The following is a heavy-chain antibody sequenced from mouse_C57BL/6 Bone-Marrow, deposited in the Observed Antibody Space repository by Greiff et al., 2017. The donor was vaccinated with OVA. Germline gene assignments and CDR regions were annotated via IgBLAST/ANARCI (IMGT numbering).Heavy chain of an antibody. V-gene: IGHV1-26*01. CDR2: INPNNGGT. Sequence: VQLQQSGPELVKPGASVKISCKASGYTFTDYYMNWVKQSHGKSLEWIGDINPNNGGTSYNQKFKGKATLTVDKSSSTAYMELRSLTSEVSAVYYCARVIYYDYDWYFDVWGTGTTVTVSS. J-gene: IGHJ1*03. D-gene: IGHD2-4*01. CDR3: ARVIYYDYDWYFDV. CDR1: GYTFTDYY.